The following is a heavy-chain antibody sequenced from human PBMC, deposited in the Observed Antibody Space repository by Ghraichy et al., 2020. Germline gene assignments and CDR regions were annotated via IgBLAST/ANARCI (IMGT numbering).Heavy chain of an antibody. CDR3: AKDLGRYYDFWSGPNWFDP. V-gene: IGHV3-23*01. D-gene: IGHD3-3*01. Sequence: LSLTCAASGFTFSSYAMSWVRQAPGKGLEWVSAISGSGGSTYYADSVKGRFTISRDNSKNTLYLQMNSLRAEDTAVYYCAKDLGRYYDFWSGPNWFDPWGQGTLVTVSS. CDR1: GFTFSSYA. CDR2: ISGSGGST. J-gene: IGHJ5*02.